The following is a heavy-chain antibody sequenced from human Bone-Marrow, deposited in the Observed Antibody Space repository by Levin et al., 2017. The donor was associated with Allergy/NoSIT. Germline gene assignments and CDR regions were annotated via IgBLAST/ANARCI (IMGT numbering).Heavy chain of an antibody. CDR1: GFSFTSYA. CDR3: VKGRGNVLWSDPGDY. CDR2: ISDSGGST. Sequence: GGSLRLSCAGSGFSFTSYAMSWVRQAPGKGLEWVSVISDSGGSTCYTDSVKGRFTISRDNSKNTLYLQMNSLRVEDTAIYFCVKGRGNVLWSDPGDYWGQGTLVSVSS. D-gene: IGHD3-10*01. J-gene: IGHJ4*02. V-gene: IGHV3-23*01.